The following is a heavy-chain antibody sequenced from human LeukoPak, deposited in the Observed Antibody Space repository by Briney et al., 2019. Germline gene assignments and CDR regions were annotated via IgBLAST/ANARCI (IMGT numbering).Heavy chain of an antibody. CDR2: INHSGST. CDR1: GGSFSGYY. V-gene: IGHV4-34*01. CDR3: ARADRLTYWFDP. J-gene: IGHJ5*02. Sequence: SETLSLACAVYGGSFSGYYWSWIRQPPGKELEWIGEINHSGSTNYNPSLKSRVTISVDTSKNQFSLKLSSVTAADTAVYYCARADRLTYWFDPWGQGTLVTVSS. D-gene: IGHD3-9*01.